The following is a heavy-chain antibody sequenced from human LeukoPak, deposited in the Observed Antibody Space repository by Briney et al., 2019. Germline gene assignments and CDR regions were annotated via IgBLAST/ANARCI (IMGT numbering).Heavy chain of an antibody. V-gene: IGHV3-48*01. CDR2: ISSSSSTK. CDR3: ARDGYSSSRDFDY. Sequence: GGSLRLSCAASGFTFSSYSMNWVRQAPGKGLEWVSYISSSSSTKYYADSVKGRFTISRDNAKNSLYLQMNSLRAEDTAVYYCARDGYSSSRDFDYWGQGTLATVSS. D-gene: IGHD6-13*01. J-gene: IGHJ4*02. CDR1: GFTFSSYS.